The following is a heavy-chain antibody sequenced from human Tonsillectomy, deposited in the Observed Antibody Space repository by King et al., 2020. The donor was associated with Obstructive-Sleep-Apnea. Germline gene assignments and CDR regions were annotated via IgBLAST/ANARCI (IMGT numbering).Heavy chain of an antibody. CDR1: GFTFSNAW. V-gene: IGHV3-15*05. J-gene: IGHJ4*02. Sequence: VQLVESGGGLVKPGGSLRLFCAASGFTFSNAWMSWVLQAPGKGLDWVGHINSKPNGGTRDYASPVKGRFTISRDDSKNTLYLQMNSLNTEDTAIYYCSTEDDWGQGTLVTVSS. CDR2: INSKPNGGTR. CDR3: STEDD.